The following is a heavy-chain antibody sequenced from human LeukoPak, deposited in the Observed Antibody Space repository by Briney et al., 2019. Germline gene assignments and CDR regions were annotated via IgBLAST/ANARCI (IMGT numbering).Heavy chain of an antibody. V-gene: IGHV3-23*01. CDR2: ISGSGGST. D-gene: IGHD2-2*01. CDR1: GFTFSSYA. J-gene: IGHJ4*02. Sequence: GGSLRLSCAASGFTFSSYAMSWVRQAPGKGLEWVSAISGSGGSTYYADSVKGRFTISRDNSKNTLYLQMKSLRAEDTAVYYCVKVAVQTQVVPAAIFFDYWGQGTLVTVSS. CDR3: VKVAVQTQVVPAAIFFDY.